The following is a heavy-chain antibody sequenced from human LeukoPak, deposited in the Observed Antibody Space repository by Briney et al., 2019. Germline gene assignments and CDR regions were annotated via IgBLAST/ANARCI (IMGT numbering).Heavy chain of an antibody. CDR3: ARDGGIAAAAHAFDI. J-gene: IGHJ3*02. D-gene: IGHD6-13*01. V-gene: IGHV3-21*01. CDR1: GFTFSSYS. CDR2: ISSSSSYI. Sequence: GGSLRLSCAASGFTFSSYSMNWVRQAPGKGLEWVPSISSSSSYIYYADSVKGRFTISRDNAKNSLYLQMNSLRAEDTAVYYCARDGGIAAAAHAFDIWGQGTMVTVSS.